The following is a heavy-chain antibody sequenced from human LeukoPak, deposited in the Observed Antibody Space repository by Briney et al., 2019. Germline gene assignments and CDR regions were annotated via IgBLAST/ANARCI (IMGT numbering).Heavy chain of an antibody. CDR2: ISSSSSYI. J-gene: IGHJ4*02. D-gene: IGHD6-19*01. CDR3: ARDRIAVVLFDY. V-gene: IGHV3-21*01. CDR1: GFTFSSYS. Sequence: GGSLRLSCAASGFTFSSYSMNWVRQAPGKGLEWVSSISSSSSYIYYADSVKGRFTISRDNAKNSLYLQMNSLRAEDTAVYYCARDRIAVVLFDYRGQGTLVTVSS.